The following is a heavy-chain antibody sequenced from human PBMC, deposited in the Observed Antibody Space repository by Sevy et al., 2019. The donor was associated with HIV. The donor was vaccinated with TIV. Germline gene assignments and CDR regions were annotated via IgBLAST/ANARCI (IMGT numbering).Heavy chain of an antibody. CDR1: GFTFSSFD. J-gene: IGHJ6*02. CDR3: ARNGGYADYGMDV. V-gene: IGHV3-48*01. Sequence: GGSLRLSCTASGFTFSSFDMNWVRQAPGKGLEWLSYLSSRSTTIYYADSVKGRFTISRDNAKRSLSLQMNSLRAEDTAVYYCARNGGYADYGMDVWGQGTTVTGSS. CDR2: LSSRSTTI. D-gene: IGHD1-26*01.